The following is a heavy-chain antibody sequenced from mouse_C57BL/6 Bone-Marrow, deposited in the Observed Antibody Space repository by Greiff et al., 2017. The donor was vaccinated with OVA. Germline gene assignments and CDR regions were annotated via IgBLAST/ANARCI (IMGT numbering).Heavy chain of an antibody. CDR1: GYTFTGYW. V-gene: IGHV1-9*01. CDR3: ARCRFKYYGSTYWYYEV. CDR2: ILPGSGST. D-gene: IGHD1-1*01. Sequence: QVQLQQSGAELMKPGASVKLSCKATGYTFTGYWIEWVKQRPGHGLEWIGEILPGSGSTNYNEKFKGKATFTADTSSNTAYMQLSSLTTEDSAIYYGARCRFKYYGSTYWYYEVWGTGTTVTVSS. J-gene: IGHJ1*03.